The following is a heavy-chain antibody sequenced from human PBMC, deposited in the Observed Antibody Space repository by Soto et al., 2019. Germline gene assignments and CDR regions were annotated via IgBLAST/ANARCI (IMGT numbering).Heavy chain of an antibody. Sequence: GRSLRLSCAASGFTFSSYSMNLVRQAPGKGLEWVSSISSSSSYIYYADSVKGRFTISRDNAKNSLYLQMNSLRAEDTAVYYCARDQPGYSYGYGLGYWGQGTLVTVSS. CDR2: ISSSSSYI. CDR3: ARDQPGYSYGYGLGY. CDR1: GFTFSSYS. V-gene: IGHV3-21*01. D-gene: IGHD5-18*01. J-gene: IGHJ4*02.